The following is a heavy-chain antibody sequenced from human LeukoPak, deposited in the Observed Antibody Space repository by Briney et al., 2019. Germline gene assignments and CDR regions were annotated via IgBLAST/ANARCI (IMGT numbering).Heavy chain of an antibody. J-gene: IGHJ4*02. Sequence: SETLSLTCTVSGGSISSYYWSWTRQPPGKGLEWIGYIYYSGSTNYNPSLKSRVTISVGTSKNQFSLKLSSVTAADTAVYHCARGSRANFDYWGQGTLVTVSS. CDR2: IYYSGST. V-gene: IGHV4-59*01. CDR1: GGSISSYY. CDR3: ARGSRANFDY. D-gene: IGHD3-10*01.